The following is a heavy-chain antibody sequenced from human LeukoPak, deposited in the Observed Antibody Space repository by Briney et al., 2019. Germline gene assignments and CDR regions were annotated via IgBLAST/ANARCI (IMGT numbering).Heavy chain of an antibody. Sequence: WASVKVSCKASGYIFINYGISWVRQAPRQGLEWMGWISPYNGHTNYAPNLQDRLTMTTDTSTSTAYMELRSLRSDDTAVYYCAKTRDTVLNEYWGQGTLVTVSS. CDR3: AKTRDTVLNEY. CDR2: ISPYNGHT. V-gene: IGHV1-18*01. CDR1: GYIFINYG. J-gene: IGHJ4*02.